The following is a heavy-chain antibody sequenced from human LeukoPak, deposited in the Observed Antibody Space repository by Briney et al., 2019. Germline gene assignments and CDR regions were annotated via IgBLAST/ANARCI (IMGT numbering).Heavy chain of an antibody. CDR3: ARNIGSNYFDY. CDR1: GYSFTSYW. Sequence: GESLQISCKGSGYSFTSYWIGWVRQMPGKGLEWMGIIYPSDSDTRYSPSFQGQVTISADKSTSTAYVQWSSLKASDTAMYYCARNIGSNYFDYWGQGTLVTVSS. V-gene: IGHV5-51*01. CDR2: IYPSDSDT. J-gene: IGHJ4*02.